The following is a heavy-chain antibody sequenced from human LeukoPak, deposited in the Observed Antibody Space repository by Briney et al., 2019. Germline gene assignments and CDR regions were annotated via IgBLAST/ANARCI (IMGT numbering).Heavy chain of an antibody. D-gene: IGHD3-10*01. Sequence: SETLSLTCTVSGGSISSYYWSWIRQPPGKGLEWIGYIYYRGSTNYNPSLKSRVTISVDTSKNQFSLKLTSVTAADTAVYYCATMVQGVYTYFGSWGQGNLSPSPQ. J-gene: IGHJ4*02. CDR2: IYYRGST. CDR3: ATMVQGVYTYFGS. CDR1: GGSISSYY. V-gene: IGHV4-59*01.